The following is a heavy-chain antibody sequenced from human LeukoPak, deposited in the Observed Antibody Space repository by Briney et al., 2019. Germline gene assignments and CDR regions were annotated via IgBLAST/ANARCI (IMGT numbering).Heavy chain of an antibody. CDR2: IYPGDSDT. Sequence: GESLKISCRGDRDIFFNFWIAWVRQMPGKGLEWMGIIYPGDSDTRYSPSFQGQVTISADKSISTAYLQWSSLKASDTAMYYCARPYSGSYLFDYWGQGTLVTVSS. CDR1: RDIFFNFW. CDR3: ARPYSGSYLFDY. J-gene: IGHJ4*02. D-gene: IGHD1-26*01. V-gene: IGHV5-51*01.